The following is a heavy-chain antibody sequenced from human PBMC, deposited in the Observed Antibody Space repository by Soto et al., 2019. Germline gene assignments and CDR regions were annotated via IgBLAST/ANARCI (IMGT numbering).Heavy chain of an antibody. CDR2: MNPNSGNT. CDR3: ARGGYPSRYYYMDV. J-gene: IGHJ6*03. V-gene: IGHV1-8*01. CDR1: GYTFTSYD. D-gene: IGHD5-18*01. Sequence: ASVKVSCKASGYTFTSYDINWVRQATGQGLEWMGWMNPNSGNTGYAQKFQGRVTMTRNTSMSTAYMELCSLRSEDTAVYYCARGGYPSRYYYMDVWGEGTTVTVSS.